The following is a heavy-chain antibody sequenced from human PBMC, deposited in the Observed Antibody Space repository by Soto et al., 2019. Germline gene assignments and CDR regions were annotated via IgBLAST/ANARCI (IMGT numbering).Heavy chain of an antibody. D-gene: IGHD6-19*01. J-gene: IGHJ4*02. CDR1: GYTFTSNS. V-gene: IGHV1-18*04. CDR3: ARISSASSGCLPDY. Sequence: ASVKASCKASGYTFTSNSIGWVRQAPGQGLEWMAWINVYNGNTKYAQQLQGRVTFTTDTSTSTAYMDLRSLRSDNKAVYYCARISSASSGCLPDYLCQGTLLAIYS. CDR2: INVYNGNT.